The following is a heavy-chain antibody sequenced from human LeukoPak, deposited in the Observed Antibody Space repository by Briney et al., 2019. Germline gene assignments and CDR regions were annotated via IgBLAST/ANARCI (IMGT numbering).Heavy chain of an antibody. Sequence: SETLSPTCAVSGGSISSGGYSWSWIRQPPGKGLEWIGYIYHSGSTYYNPSLKSRVTISVDRSKNQFSLKLSSVTAADTAVYYCARGGNYYGMDVWGQGTTVTVSS. V-gene: IGHV4-30-2*01. CDR3: ARGGNYYGMDV. D-gene: IGHD3-16*01. CDR2: IYHSGST. CDR1: GGSISSGGYS. J-gene: IGHJ6*02.